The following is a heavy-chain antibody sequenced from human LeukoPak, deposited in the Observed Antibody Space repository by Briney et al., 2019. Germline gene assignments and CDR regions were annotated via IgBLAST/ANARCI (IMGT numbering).Heavy chain of an antibody. J-gene: IGHJ3*02. D-gene: IGHD3-3*01. Sequence: SETLSLTCTVSGGSISSSSYYWGWIRQPPGKGLEWIGSIYYSGSTYYNPSLKNRVTISVDTSKNQFSLKLSSVTAADTAVYYCARHESGSGAFDIWGQGTMVTVSS. CDR2: IYYSGST. CDR1: GGSISSSSYY. CDR3: ARHESGSGAFDI. V-gene: IGHV4-39*01.